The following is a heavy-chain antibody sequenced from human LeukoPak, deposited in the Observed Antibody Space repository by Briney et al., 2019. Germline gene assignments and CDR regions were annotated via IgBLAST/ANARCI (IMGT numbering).Heavy chain of an antibody. CDR2: MNPNSGGT. CDR1: GYTFTSYD. D-gene: IGHD1-26*01. J-gene: IGHJ5*02. Sequence: ASVKVSCKASGYTFTSYDINWVRQATGQGLEWMGWMNPNSGGTNYAQKFQGRVTMTRDTSISTAYMELSRLRSDDTAVYYCARDLPIGRAFRSYSDEDWFDPWGQGTLVTVSS. CDR3: ARDLPIGRAFRSYSDEDWFDP. V-gene: IGHV1-2*02.